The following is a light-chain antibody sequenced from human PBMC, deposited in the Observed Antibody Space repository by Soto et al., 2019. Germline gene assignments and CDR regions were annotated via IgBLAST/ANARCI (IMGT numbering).Light chain of an antibody. V-gene: IGKV3-11*01. CDR3: QQNYNWPSFT. Sequence: EIVLTQSPATLSLSPGERATLSCRASQSVSTNLAWYQQKPGQAPRLLIYDASNRATDIPARFSGSGSGTDLTLSISSLEPEDFLVYYCQQNYNWPSFTFGPGTKVDI. CDR2: DAS. CDR1: QSVSTN. J-gene: IGKJ3*01.